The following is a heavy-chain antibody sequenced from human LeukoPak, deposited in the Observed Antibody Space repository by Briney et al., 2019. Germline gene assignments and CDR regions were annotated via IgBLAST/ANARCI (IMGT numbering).Heavy chain of an antibody. CDR3: AKGPSDEAWFDP. CDR2: IYSGGST. Sequence: GGSLRLSCAASGFTVSSNYMSWVRQAPGKGLEWVSVIYSGGSTYYANSVKGRFTISRDNSKNTLYLQMNSLRAEDTAVYYCAKGPSDEAWFDPWGQGTLVTVSS. CDR1: GFTVSSNY. V-gene: IGHV3-53*01. J-gene: IGHJ5*02.